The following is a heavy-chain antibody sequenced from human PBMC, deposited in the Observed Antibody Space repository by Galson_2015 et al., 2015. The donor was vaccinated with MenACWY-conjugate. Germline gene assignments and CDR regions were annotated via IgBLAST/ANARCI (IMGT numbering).Heavy chain of an antibody. CDR1: GVIFGNSW. V-gene: IGHV3-7*03. Sequence: ALRLCCGVSGVIFGNSWMARGGQAPGQGLEWVGSIKKDVSEKYYVDSVKGRFTISRDNAKNSLYLEMNSLRVEDTAVYSCARGHYGMDVWVQGTTVTASS. CDR3: ARGHYGMDV. CDR2: IKKDVSEK. J-gene: IGHJ6*02.